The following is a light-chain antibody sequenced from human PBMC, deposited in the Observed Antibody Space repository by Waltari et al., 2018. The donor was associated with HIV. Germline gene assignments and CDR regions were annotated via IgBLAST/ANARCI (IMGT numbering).Light chain of an antibody. CDR3: AAWDDSLSGPV. CDR1: SSNIGSNY. J-gene: IGLJ2*01. V-gene: IGLV1-47*01. Sequence: QSVLTQPPSASGTPGQRVTISCSGSSSNIGSNYVYWYHQLPGSAPKLLSYRNDQRPSGVPDRFSGSQSGTSAYLAIGGLRSDDEGYYYCAAWDDSLSGPVFGGGSKLTVL. CDR2: RND.